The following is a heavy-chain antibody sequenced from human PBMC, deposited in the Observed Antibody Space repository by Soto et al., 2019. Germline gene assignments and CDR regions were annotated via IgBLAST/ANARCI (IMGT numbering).Heavy chain of an antibody. CDR3: ARDNGYSYGYTLDH. D-gene: IGHD5-18*01. CDR2: IYYSGST. J-gene: IGHJ4*02. Sequence: QVQLQESGPGLVKPSETLSLTCTVSGGSISSYYWSWIRQPPGKGLEWIGYIYYSGSTNYNPSLKSRVTXXVXTXMNQFSLKLSSVTAADTAVYYCARDNGYSYGYTLDHWGQGTLVTVSS. V-gene: IGHV4-59*01. CDR1: GGSISSYY.